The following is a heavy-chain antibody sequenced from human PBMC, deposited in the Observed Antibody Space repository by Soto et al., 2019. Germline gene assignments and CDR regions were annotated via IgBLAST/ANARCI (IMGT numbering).Heavy chain of an antibody. CDR1: GFTFSSYA. V-gene: IGHV3-30-3*01. Sequence: QVQLVESGGGVVQPGRSLRLSCAASGFTFSSYAMHWVRQAPGKGLEWVAVISYDGSNKYYADSVKGRFTISRDNSKNTLYLQMNSLRAEDTAVYYCASAAGEGYYDSSGYSIWGQGTLVTVSS. D-gene: IGHD3-22*01. J-gene: IGHJ4*02. CDR2: ISYDGSNK. CDR3: ASAAGEGYYDSSGYSI.